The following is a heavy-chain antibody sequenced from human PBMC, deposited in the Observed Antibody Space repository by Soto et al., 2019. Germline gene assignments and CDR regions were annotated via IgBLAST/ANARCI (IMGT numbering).Heavy chain of an antibody. Sequence: QVQLVESGGGVVQPGRSLRLSCEASGFGLGSFAMHWVRRAPGKGLEWVAGMSYDDNRRDYLDSVKGPFTIFRHNSKNTLYLRMISLRREETDVYYCGSTPSSSFVRGGLEYWGQGTLVTVST. J-gene: IGHJ4*02. D-gene: IGHD3-10*01. CDR3: GSTPSSSFVRGGLEY. V-gene: IGHV3-30*03. CDR1: GFGLGSFA. CDR2: MSYDDNRR.